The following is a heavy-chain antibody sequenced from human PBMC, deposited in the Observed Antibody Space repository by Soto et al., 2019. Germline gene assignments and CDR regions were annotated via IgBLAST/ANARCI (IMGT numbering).Heavy chain of an antibody. CDR1: GFTFSSYW. CDR3: AGDPSNSWYRGDDVDV. J-gene: IGHJ6*02. CDR2: IQQDGTQK. Sequence: EVQLVESGGGLVQPGGSLRLSCAASGFTFSSYWMTWVRQAPGKGLEWVANIQQDGTQKYYVDSVKGRFTISRDNATNSLYLQMSSLRAEDTAVYYCAGDPSNSWYRGDDVDVWGQGTMVTVSS. V-gene: IGHV3-7*01. D-gene: IGHD1-1*01.